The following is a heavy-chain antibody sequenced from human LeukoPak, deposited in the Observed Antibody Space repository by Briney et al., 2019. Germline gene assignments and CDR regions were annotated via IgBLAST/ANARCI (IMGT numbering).Heavy chain of an antibody. J-gene: IGHJ4*02. Sequence: GGSLRLSCAASGFIFSSYAMSWVRQAPGKGLEWVSGISSSGGDIYYAGSVKGRFTISRDNSKNTLYLQMNSLRAEDTAIYYCAKGSISSSYGFIDYWGQGTLVTVSS. CDR3: AKGSISSSYGFIDY. D-gene: IGHD6-13*01. CDR1: GFIFSSYA. V-gene: IGHV3-23*01. CDR2: ISSSGGDI.